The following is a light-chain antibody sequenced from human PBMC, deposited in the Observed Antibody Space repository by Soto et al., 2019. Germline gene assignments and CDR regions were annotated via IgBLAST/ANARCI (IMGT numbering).Light chain of an antibody. J-gene: IGLJ1*01. CDR3: NSYTSSSTLV. Sequence: QSVLTQPASVSGSPGQSITISCTGTSSDVGGHNYVSWYQQHPGKGPKLMIYEVTNRPSGVSNRFSGSKSGNTASLTISGLQAEDEADYYCNSYTSSSTLVFGTGTKVTVL. CDR1: SSDVGGHNY. CDR2: EVT. V-gene: IGLV2-14*01.